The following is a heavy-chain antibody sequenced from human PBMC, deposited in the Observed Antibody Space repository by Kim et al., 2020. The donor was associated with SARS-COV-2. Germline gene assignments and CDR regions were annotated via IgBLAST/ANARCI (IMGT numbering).Heavy chain of an antibody. CDR1: GXSFSGYY. CDR3: ARGLGGHYDFWSGYYSYN. V-gene: IGHV4-34*01. CDR2: INHSGST. J-gene: IGHJ5*01. D-gene: IGHD3-3*01. Sequence: SETLSLTCAXYGXSFSGYYWSWIRQPPGKGLEWIGEINHSGSTNYNPSLKSRVTISVDTSKNQFSLKLSSVTAADTAVYYCARGLGGHYDFWSGYYSYN.